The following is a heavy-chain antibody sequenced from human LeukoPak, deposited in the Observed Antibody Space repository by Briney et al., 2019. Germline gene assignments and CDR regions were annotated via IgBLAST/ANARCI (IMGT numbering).Heavy chain of an antibody. CDR3: ARVAHFDRGMDV. D-gene: IGHD3-9*01. V-gene: IGHV3-11*04. J-gene: IGHJ6*02. CDR1: GFTFSDYY. CDR2: ISRSGSTI. Sequence: SGGSLRLSCAASGFTFSDYYMSWIRQAPGKGLEWVSYISRSGSTIYYADSVKGRFTISRDNTKKTLYLEMNSLRAEDTAVYFCARVAHFDRGMDVWGQGTTVTVSS.